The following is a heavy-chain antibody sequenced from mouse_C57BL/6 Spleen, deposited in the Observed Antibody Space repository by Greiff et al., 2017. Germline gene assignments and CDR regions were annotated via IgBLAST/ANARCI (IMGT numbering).Heavy chain of an antibody. CDR2: IYPRDGST. Sequence: VHLVESGPELVKPGASVKLSCKASGYTFTSYDINWVKQRPGQGLEWIGWIYPRDGSTKYNEKFKGKATLTVDTSSSTAYMELHSLTSEDSAVYFCARRAYYSNYGFAYWGQGTLVTVSA. V-gene: IGHV1-85*01. D-gene: IGHD2-5*01. CDR1: GYTFTSYD. J-gene: IGHJ3*01. CDR3: ARRAYYSNYGFAY.